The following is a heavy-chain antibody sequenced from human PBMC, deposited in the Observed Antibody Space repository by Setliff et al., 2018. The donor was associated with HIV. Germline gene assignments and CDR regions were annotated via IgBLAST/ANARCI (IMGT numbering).Heavy chain of an antibody. D-gene: IGHD2-2*01. Sequence: SETLSLTCTVSGGSISSYYWSWIRQPAGKGLEWIGRIYTSGSTNYNPSLKSRVTMSVDTSKNQFSLKPSSATAADTAVYYCARTLAYHAFDIWGQGTMVTVSS. CDR2: IYTSGST. J-gene: IGHJ3*02. CDR3: ARTLAYHAFDI. V-gene: IGHV4-4*07. CDR1: GGSISSYY.